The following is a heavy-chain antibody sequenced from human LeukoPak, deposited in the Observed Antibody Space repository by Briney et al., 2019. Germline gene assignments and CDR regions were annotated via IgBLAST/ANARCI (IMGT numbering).Heavy chain of an antibody. Sequence: PGGSLRLSCAASGFTFSSYAMSWVRQAPGKGLEWVSAISGSGGSTYYADSVKGRFTISRDNSKNTLYLQMNSLGAEDTAVYYCARGKYYDILTGPIGHFDYWGQGTLVTVSS. V-gene: IGHV3-23*01. CDR1: GFTFSSYA. CDR2: ISGSGGST. D-gene: IGHD3-9*01. J-gene: IGHJ4*02. CDR3: ARGKYYDILTGPIGHFDY.